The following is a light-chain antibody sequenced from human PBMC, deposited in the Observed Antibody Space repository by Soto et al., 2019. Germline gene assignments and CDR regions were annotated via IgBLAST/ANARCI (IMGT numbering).Light chain of an antibody. V-gene: IGKV3-11*01. CDR3: QQRSNWQIT. CDR2: DAS. J-gene: IGKJ5*01. Sequence: IVLTQSPATLSLSPGERATLFCRASQTVSSFLVWYQQKPGQAPRLLIYDASNRATGVPARFSGIGSGTDFTLTISSLEPEDFAVYYCQQRSNWQITFGQGTRLEIK. CDR1: QTVSSF.